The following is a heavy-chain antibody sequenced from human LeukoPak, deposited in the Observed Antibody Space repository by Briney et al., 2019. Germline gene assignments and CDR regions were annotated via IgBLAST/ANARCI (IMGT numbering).Heavy chain of an antibody. V-gene: IGHV4-34*01. CDR1: GFTFSSYA. CDR2: INHSGST. CDR3: ASGERWYSSSWYRRAEYFQH. J-gene: IGHJ1*01. Sequence: SGGSLRLSCAASGFTFSSYAMSWVRQPPGKGLEWIGEINHSGSTNYNPSLKSRVTISVDTSKNQFSLKLSSVTAADTAVYYCASGERWYSSSWYRRAEYFQHWGQGTLVTVSS. D-gene: IGHD6-13*01.